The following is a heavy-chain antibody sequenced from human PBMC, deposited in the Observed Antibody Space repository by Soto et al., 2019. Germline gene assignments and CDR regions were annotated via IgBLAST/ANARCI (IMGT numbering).Heavy chain of an antibody. V-gene: IGHV4-59*08. D-gene: IGHD3-16*01. CDR3: ASHWGFWADY. J-gene: IGHJ4*02. CDR2: IYYSGST. CDR1: GGSISSYY. Sequence: QVQLQESGPGLVKPSETLSLTCTVSGGSISSYYWSWIRQPPGKGLEWIGYIYYSGSTNYNPSLKSLVTISSDTTTHQFSLKLSSVPAADTAVYCCASHWGFWADYWGQGTLVTVSS.